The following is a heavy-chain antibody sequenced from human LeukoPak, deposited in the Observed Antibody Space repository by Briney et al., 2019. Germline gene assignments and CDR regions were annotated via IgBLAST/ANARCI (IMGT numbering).Heavy chain of an antibody. CDR1: GFTFSSYS. J-gene: IGHJ4*02. Sequence: GGSLRLSCAASGFTFSSYSMNWVRQAPGKGLEWVSSISSSSSYIYYADSVKGRFTISRDNAKNTLYLQMNSLRVDDTAVYFCAREASYGGLAYWGQGTLVTVSS. V-gene: IGHV3-21*06. CDR2: ISSSSSYI. CDR3: AREASYGGLAY. D-gene: IGHD4/OR15-4a*01.